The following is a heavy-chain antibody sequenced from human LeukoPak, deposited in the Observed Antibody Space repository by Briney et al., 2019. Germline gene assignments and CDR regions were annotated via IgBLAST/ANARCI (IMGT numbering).Heavy chain of an antibody. J-gene: IGHJ4*02. Sequence: ASVTVSCKASGYTFTTYGISWVRQAPGQGLEWMGWISGYSANTDYAQKVQGRVTMATDTSTSTAYMELRSLRSDDTAVYYCARDDVAVAERPDYWGQGTLVTVSS. CDR1: GYTFTTYG. V-gene: IGHV1-18*01. D-gene: IGHD6-19*01. CDR2: ISGYSANT. CDR3: ARDDVAVAERPDY.